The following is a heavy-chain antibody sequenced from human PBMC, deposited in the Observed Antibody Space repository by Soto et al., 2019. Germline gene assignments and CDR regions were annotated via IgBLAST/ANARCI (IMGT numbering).Heavy chain of an antibody. CDR1: GLSITDSEMG. CDR2: IDSSGEK. Sequence: QVTLKESGPVLVKPTETLTLRCTVSGLSITDSEMGVSWIRQPPGQPLEWLAHIDSSGEKSYRTFLKSRLAISKHTSKSRIVLTMTNMDPADPATYYCARRHLAVAVSPGFDPWGQGIPVTVSS. V-gene: IGHV2-26*01. CDR3: ARRHLAVAVSPGFDP. J-gene: IGHJ5*02. D-gene: IGHD6-19*01.